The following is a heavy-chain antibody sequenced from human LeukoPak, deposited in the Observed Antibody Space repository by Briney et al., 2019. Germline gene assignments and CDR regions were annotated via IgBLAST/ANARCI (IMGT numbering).Heavy chain of an antibody. V-gene: IGHV3-33*06. CDR1: GFTFSHYG. CDR2: IWSDGSNR. J-gene: IGHJ4*02. Sequence: PGRSLRFSCATSGFTFSHYGMHWVRQAPGKGLEWVAVIWSDGSNRYYGDAVKGRFTISRDNFQRTVYLQMNSLRAEDTAVYYCAKDAQRGFDYSNSLDNWGQGTLVTVSS. CDR3: AKDAQRGFDYSNSLDN. D-gene: IGHD4-11*01.